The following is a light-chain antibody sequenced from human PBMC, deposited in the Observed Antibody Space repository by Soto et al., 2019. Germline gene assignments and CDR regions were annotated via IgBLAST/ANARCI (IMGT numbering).Light chain of an antibody. CDR3: SSYTSSITYV. V-gene: IGLV2-14*01. CDR2: EVS. CDR1: SSDVGGYNY. Sequence: QSALTQPASVSGSPGQSITISRTGTSSDVGGYNYVSWYQHHPGKAPKLMIYEVSNRPSGVSNRFSGSKSGNTASLTISGLQAEDEADYYCSSYTSSITYVFGAGTKVTVL. J-gene: IGLJ1*01.